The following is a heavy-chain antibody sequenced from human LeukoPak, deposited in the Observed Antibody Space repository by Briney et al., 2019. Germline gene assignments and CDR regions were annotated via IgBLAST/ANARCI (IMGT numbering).Heavy chain of an antibody. CDR3: ARESKGRSKIDY. CDR1: GFTFSGYW. V-gene: IGHV3-7*01. D-gene: IGHD4-17*01. CDR2: INKDGSER. Sequence: GGSLGLSCAASGFTFSGYWMSWVRQAPGKGLEWVANINKDGSERYNVDSVKGRFTISRDNANKSLYLQMNSLRAEDTSVYYCARESKGRSKIDYWGQGTLVTVSS. J-gene: IGHJ4*02.